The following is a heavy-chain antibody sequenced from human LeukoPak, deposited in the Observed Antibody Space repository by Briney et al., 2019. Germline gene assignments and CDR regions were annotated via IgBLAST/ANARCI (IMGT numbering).Heavy chain of an antibody. V-gene: IGHV3-23*01. CDR3: AKRTSSSSSWSSWDY. CDR1: GFSFSTYA. D-gene: IGHD6-13*01. J-gene: IGHJ4*02. Sequence: GGSLRLSCVASGFSFSTYAMTWVRQAPEKGLEWVSVIGDGSTPTYYADSVKGRFTISRDNSKNTLYLQMNSLRAEDTAVYYCAKRTSSSSSWSSWDYWGQGTLVTVSS. CDR2: IGDGSTPT.